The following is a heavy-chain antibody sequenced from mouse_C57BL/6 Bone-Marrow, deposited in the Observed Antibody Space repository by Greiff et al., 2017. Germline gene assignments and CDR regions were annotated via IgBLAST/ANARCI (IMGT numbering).Heavy chain of an antibody. J-gene: IGHJ3*01. CDR1: GFTFSSSA. Sequence: EVMLVESGGGLVKPGGSLKLSCAASGFTFSSSAMSWVRQTPEKRLEWVATISDGGSYTYYPDNVKGRFTISRDNAKNNLYLQMSHLKSEDTAMYYCADYYGGAYWGQGTLVTVSA. D-gene: IGHD1-1*01. CDR2: ISDGGSYT. V-gene: IGHV5-4*03. CDR3: ADYYGGAY.